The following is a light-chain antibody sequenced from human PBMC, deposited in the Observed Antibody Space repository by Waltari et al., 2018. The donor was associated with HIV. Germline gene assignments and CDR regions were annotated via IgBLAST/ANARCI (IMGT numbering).Light chain of an antibody. J-gene: IGKJ2*01. Sequence: DIRLTQSPSLLSASVGDRVSFTCRSSQDISTNLAWFQQKPGKVPNLLMYSVSTLHVGVPSRFSGSGSGTEFTLTIDVLQPEDFATYYCLQLSNFPFTFGPGTKLAIK. CDR2: SVS. CDR3: LQLSNFPFT. V-gene: IGKV1-9*01. CDR1: QDISTN.